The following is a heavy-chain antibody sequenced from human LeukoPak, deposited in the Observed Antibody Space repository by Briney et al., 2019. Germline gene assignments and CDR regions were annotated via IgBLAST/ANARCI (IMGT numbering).Heavy chain of an antibody. D-gene: IGHD3-22*01. Sequence: KPGGSLRLSCAASGFTFSDYYMSWIRQAPGKGLEWVSYISSSGSTIYYADSVKGRFTISRDNAKNSLYLQMNSLRAEDTAVYYCAREITMIVVVIALFVYYWGQGTLVTVSS. CDR1: GFTFSDYY. J-gene: IGHJ4*02. CDR3: AREITMIVVVIALFVYY. V-gene: IGHV3-11*04. CDR2: ISSSGSTI.